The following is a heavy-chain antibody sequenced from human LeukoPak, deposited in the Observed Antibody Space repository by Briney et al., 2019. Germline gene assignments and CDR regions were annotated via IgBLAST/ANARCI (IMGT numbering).Heavy chain of an antibody. CDR2: IYHSGST. Sequence: PSQTLSLTCAVSGGSISSGGYSWNWLRQPPGKGLEWIGNIYHSGSTYYNPSLKSRVTISVDRSKNQFSPNLNSVTAADTAIYYCARGEGPWGQGTLVTVSS. CDR1: GGSISSGGYS. J-gene: IGHJ5*02. D-gene: IGHD1-26*01. V-gene: IGHV4-30-2*01. CDR3: ARGEGP.